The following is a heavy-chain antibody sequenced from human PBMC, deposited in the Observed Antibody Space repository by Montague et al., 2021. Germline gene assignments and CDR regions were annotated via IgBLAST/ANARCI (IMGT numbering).Heavy chain of an antibody. Sequence: SRSLSLSASGFTFSRYWMHWVRQVPGKGLVWVSRIKPDGSFISYADSVKGRFIISRDNAKNTLSLQMNSLRADDTAVYYCVRDQVDYYDSPGDDFDYWGQGTLVTVSS. D-gene: IGHD3-22*01. V-gene: IGHV3-74*01. CDR1: GFTFSRYW. CDR3: VRDQVDYYDSPGDDFDY. CDR2: IKPDGSFI. J-gene: IGHJ4*02.